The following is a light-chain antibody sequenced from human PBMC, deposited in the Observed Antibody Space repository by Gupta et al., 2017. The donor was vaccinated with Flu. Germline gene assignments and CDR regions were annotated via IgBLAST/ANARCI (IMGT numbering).Light chain of an antibody. CDR1: SGPTRYI. Sequence: SGPTRYIIESHQTQPGNSPRYLMEIEGSGGYNKGSVVPDRFSVSSSVADRYFTIANLQSEDEADYYCETWDSNTLVFGRGTKLTVL. V-gene: IGLV4-60*03. J-gene: IGLJ3*02. CDR3: ETWDSNTLV. CDR2: IEGSGGY.